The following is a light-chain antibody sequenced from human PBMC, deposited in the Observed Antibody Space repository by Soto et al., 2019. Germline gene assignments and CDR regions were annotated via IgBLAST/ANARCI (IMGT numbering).Light chain of an antibody. V-gene: IGLV2-14*01. CDR1: SSDVGGYNY. CDR3: SSYTSSSTLL. J-gene: IGLJ3*02. Sequence: QSALTQPASVSGSPGQSITISCTGTSSDVGGYNYVSWYQQHPGKGPKLVIYEVTNRPSGVSNRFSGSKSGNTASLTISGLQADDETDYYCSSYTSSSTLLFGGGTKLTVL. CDR2: EVT.